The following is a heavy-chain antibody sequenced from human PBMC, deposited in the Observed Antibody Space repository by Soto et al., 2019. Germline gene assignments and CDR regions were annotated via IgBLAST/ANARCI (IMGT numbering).Heavy chain of an antibody. CDR1: GFTFTSSA. J-gene: IGHJ5*02. CDR2: IVVGSGNT. CDR3: AAEAYSNWFDP. D-gene: IGHD1-26*01. Sequence: GASVKVSFKASGFTFTSSAVQWLRQARGQRLGWIGWIVVGSGNTNYAQKFQERVTITRDMSTSTAYMELSSLRSEDTAVYYCAAEAYSNWFDPWGQGTLVTVSS. V-gene: IGHV1-58*01.